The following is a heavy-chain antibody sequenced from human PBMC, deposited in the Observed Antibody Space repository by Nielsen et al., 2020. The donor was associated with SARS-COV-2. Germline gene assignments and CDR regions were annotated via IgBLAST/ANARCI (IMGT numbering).Heavy chain of an antibody. D-gene: IGHD6-19*01. Sequence: GESLKISCAASGFTFSSYAMNWVRQAPGKGLEWVSTISGTGGSTFYADSVKGRFTISRDNSKNTLYLQMNSLRAEDTAVYYCVIAVADYFDYWGQGTLVTVSS. CDR2: ISGTGGST. CDR3: VIAVADYFDY. J-gene: IGHJ4*02. CDR1: GFTFSSYA. V-gene: IGHV3-23*01.